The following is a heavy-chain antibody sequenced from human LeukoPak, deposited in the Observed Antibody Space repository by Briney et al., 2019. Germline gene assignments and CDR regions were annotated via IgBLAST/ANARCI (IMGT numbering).Heavy chain of an antibody. CDR3: AKDAQRGFDYSNSLDY. CDR1: GLTFSHYG. J-gene: IGHJ4*02. CDR2: IWNDGSNK. Sequence: GRSLRLSCAASGLTFSHYGMHWVRQAPGRGLEWVAVIWNDGSNKYYADSVKGRFTISRDNSKNTLYLQMNSLRAEDTAVYYCAKDAQRGFDYSNSLDYWGQGTLVTVSS. V-gene: IGHV3-33*06. D-gene: IGHD4-11*01.